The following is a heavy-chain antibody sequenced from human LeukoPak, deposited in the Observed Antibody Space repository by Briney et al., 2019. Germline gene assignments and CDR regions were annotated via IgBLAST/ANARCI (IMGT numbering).Heavy chain of an antibody. CDR3: ARDRLGYCSGGSCYSYYYYGMDV. D-gene: IGHD2-15*01. CDR2: IYYSGST. V-gene: IGHV4-59*12. CDR1: GGSISSYY. Sequence: SETLSLTCTVSGGSISSYYWSWIRQPPGKGLEWIGYIYYSGSTNYNPSLKSRVTISVDTSKNQFSLKLSSVTAADTAVYYCARDRLGYCSGGSCYSYYYYGMDVWGQGTTVTVSS. J-gene: IGHJ6*02.